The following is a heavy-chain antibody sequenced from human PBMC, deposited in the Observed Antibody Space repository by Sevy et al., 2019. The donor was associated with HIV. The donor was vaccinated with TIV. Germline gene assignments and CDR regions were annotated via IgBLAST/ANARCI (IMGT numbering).Heavy chain of an antibody. Sequence: GGSLRLSCAASGFTFSDYYMSWIRQAPGKGLEWISYISGSDYTIYYADSVKGRFTISRDNAKNSLYLQMNSRRAEDTAVYYCARDHVKDGDLGDYYYFAMDVWGQGTTVTVSS. D-gene: IGHD4-17*01. CDR1: GFTFSDYY. J-gene: IGHJ6*02. V-gene: IGHV3-11*01. CDR3: ARDHVKDGDLGDYYYFAMDV. CDR2: ISGSDYTI.